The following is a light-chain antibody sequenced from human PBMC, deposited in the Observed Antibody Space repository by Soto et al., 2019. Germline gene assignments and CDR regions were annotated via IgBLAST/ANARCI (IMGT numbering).Light chain of an antibody. CDR3: QQTSSFPLT. Sequence: DIQMTQSLSSVSASVGDSLTITCRASQGITSWLAWYQQKPGRAPKLLIYAASNLQSGVPSRFSGSGSGTDFTLTISSLQPEDFGTYYCQQTSSFPLTLGGGTKVEIK. CDR1: QGITSW. J-gene: IGKJ4*01. CDR2: AAS. V-gene: IGKV1-12*01.